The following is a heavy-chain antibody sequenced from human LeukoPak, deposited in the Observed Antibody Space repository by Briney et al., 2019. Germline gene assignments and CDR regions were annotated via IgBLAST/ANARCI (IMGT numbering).Heavy chain of an antibody. CDR1: GLSVSSNF. V-gene: IGHV3-53*01. CDR3: ARVWYDILTGASQIDY. CDR2: IYGGGST. Sequence: GGSLRLSCAATGLSVSSNFMSWVRQAPGKGLEWVSVIYGGGSTYYADSVKGRFTISRDNAKNSLYLQMNSLRAEDTAVYYCARVWYDILTGASQIDYWGQGTLVTVSS. J-gene: IGHJ4*02. D-gene: IGHD3-9*01.